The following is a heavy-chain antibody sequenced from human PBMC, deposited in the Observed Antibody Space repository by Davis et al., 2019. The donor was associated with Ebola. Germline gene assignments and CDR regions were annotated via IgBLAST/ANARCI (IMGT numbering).Heavy chain of an antibody. CDR2: INHSGST. Sequence: SETLSLTCAVSSDSISSGGYSWSWIRQPPGKGLEWIGEINHSGSTNYNPSLKSQVTISVDTSKNQFSLKLSSVTAADTAVYYCARGGLGYCSGGSCRNWFDPWGQGTLVTVSS. J-gene: IGHJ5*02. CDR3: ARGGLGYCSGGSCRNWFDP. V-gene: IGHV4-34*01. CDR1: SDSISSGGYS. D-gene: IGHD2-15*01.